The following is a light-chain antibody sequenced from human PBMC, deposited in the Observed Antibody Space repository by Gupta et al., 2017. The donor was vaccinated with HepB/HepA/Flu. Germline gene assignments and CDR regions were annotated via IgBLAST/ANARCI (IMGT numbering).Light chain of an antibody. V-gene: IGKV1-5*03. CDR1: QNINFL. J-gene: IGKJ1*01. CDR3: QEDSCSSRT. CDR2: GAS. Sequence: DIQMTQSPSTLSASVGDSVTITCRASQNINFLLAWFQQKPGRAPKLLMYGASTLERGVPSRFSGSGSGTKFTLTISSLQSDDIATYYCQEDSCSSRTFGQGTKVEI.